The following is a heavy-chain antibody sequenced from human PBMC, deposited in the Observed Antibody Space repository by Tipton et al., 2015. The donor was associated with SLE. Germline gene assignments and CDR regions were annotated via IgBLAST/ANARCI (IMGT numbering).Heavy chain of an antibody. J-gene: IGHJ3*02. V-gene: IGHV4-59*01. CDR2: IYYSGST. Sequence: TLSLTCTVSGGSISSYYWSWIRQPPGKGLEWIGYIYYSGSTNYNPPLKSRVTISVYTSKNQFSLKLSSVTAADTAVYYCARGSYGTDAFDIWGQGTMVTVSS. D-gene: IGHD3-10*01. CDR1: GGSISSYY. CDR3: ARGSYGTDAFDI.